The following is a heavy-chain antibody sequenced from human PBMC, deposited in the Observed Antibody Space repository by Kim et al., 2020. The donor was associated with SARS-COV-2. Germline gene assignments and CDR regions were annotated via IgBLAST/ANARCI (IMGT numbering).Heavy chain of an antibody. CDR1: GFTFSSYG. Sequence: GGSLRLSCAASGFTFSSYGMHWVRQAPGKGLEWVAVIWYDGSNKYYADSVKGRFTISRDNSKNTLYLQMNSLRAEDTAVYYCAKAYEAAPLDYWGQGTLVTVSS. J-gene: IGHJ4*02. CDR3: AKAYEAAPLDY. D-gene: IGHD6-13*01. V-gene: IGHV3-33*06. CDR2: IWYDGSNK.